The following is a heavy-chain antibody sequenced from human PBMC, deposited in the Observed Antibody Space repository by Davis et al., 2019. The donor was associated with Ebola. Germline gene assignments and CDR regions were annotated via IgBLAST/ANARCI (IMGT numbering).Heavy chain of an antibody. Sequence: ASVKVSCKASGYTFTSYYMHWVRQAPGQGLEWMGWINPNSGGTNYAQKFQGRVTMTRDTSISTADLDLKSLRSDDTAVYYCSRGAYFDDRGYYYVGYWGQGTLVTVSS. J-gene: IGHJ4*02. CDR1: GYTFTSYY. D-gene: IGHD3-22*01. CDR3: SRGAYFDDRGYYYVGY. V-gene: IGHV1-2*02. CDR2: INPNSGGT.